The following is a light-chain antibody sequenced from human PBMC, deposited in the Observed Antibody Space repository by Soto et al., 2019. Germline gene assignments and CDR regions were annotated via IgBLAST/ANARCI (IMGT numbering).Light chain of an antibody. CDR2: NNN. Sequence: QSVLTQPPSASGTPGQRVTISCSGGSSNIGTNAVNWYQQLPGTAPKLLIYNNNQRPSRVPDRFSGSKSGTSASLAISGLQSEDVADYYSAASADSLYGYVVPPGPTVTV. J-gene: IGLJ1*01. CDR3: AASADSLYGYV. CDR1: SSNIGTNA. V-gene: IGLV1-44*01.